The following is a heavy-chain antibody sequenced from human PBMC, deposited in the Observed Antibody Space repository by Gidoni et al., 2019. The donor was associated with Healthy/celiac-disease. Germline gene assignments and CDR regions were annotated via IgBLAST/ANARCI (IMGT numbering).Heavy chain of an antibody. CDR1: GFTVSSNY. CDR2: IYSGGST. V-gene: IGHV3-66*02. Sequence: GFTVSSNYMSWVRQAPGKGLEWVSVIYSGGSTYYADSVKGRFTISRDNSKNTLYLQMNSLRAEDTAVYYCARGTSRPPAYYMDVWGKGTTVTVSS. J-gene: IGHJ6*03. CDR3: ARGTSRPPAYYMDV.